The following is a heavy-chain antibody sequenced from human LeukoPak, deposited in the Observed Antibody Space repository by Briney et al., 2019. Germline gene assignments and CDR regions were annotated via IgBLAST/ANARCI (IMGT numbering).Heavy chain of an antibody. CDR1: GYSISSAYY. CDR2: VYYSGTT. D-gene: IGHD3-16*01. CDR3: AXXXHXTVPDVGWGNWXDP. J-gene: IGHJ5*02. Sequence: PSETLSLTCIVSGYSISSAYYWGWIRQPPGKGLEWIGSVYYSGTTYYNPSLESRVTISRDTSKNQFSLKMNSVTVADTAIYYCAXXXHXTVPDVGWGNWXDPWGQGILVXVSS. V-gene: IGHV4-38-2*02.